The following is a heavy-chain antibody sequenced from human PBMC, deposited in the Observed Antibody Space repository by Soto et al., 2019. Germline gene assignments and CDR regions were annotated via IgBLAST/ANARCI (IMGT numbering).Heavy chain of an antibody. V-gene: IGHV4-59*01. CDR2: IYYSGST. J-gene: IGHJ3*02. Sequence: QVQLQESGPGLVKPSETLSLTCTVSGGSISSYYWSWIRQPPGKGLEWIGYIYYSGSTNYNPSLKSRVTISVDTSKNQFSLKLSSVTAADTAVYYCAAVLGFRGVEYAFDIWGQGTMVTVSS. D-gene: IGHD2-21*01. CDR1: GGSISSYY. CDR3: AAVLGFRGVEYAFDI.